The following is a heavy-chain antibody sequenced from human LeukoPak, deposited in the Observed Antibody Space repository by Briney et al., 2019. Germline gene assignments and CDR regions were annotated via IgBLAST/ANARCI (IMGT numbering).Heavy chain of an antibody. V-gene: IGHV3-30*18. CDR3: AKLGGYDFWRIPVFDY. D-gene: IGHD3-3*01. CDR1: GFTFSSYG. CDR2: ISYAGNNK. Sequence: QPGGSLRLSCAASGFTFSSYGMHWVRQVPGKGLEWVAVISYAGNNKYYADSVKGRFTISRDNSKNTLYLQMNSLRAEDTAVYYCAKLGGYDFWRIPVFDYWGQGTLVTVSS. J-gene: IGHJ4*02.